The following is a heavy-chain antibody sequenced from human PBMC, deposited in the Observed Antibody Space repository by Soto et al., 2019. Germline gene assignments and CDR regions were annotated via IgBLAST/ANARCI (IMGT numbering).Heavy chain of an antibody. Sequence: ASETLSLTCTVSGGSISSYYLSWIRQPPGKGLEWIGYIYYSGSTNYNPSLKSRVTISVDTSKNQFSLKLNSVTAADTAVYYCARWYGGSLDYWGQGTLVT. V-gene: IGHV4-59*01. CDR1: GGSISSYY. CDR3: ARWYGGSLDY. J-gene: IGHJ4*02. CDR2: IYYSGST. D-gene: IGHD4-17*01.